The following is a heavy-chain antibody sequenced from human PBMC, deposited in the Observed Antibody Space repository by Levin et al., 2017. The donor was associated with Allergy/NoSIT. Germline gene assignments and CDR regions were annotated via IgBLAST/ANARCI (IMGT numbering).Heavy chain of an antibody. J-gene: IGHJ3*02. D-gene: IGHD3-10*01. CDR1: GGSISSGSYF. CDR2: IYHTGTT. CDR3: ARKNYYGAGSSGGFDI. V-gene: IGHV4-39*01. Sequence: SETLSLTCTVSGGSISSGSYFWGWIRQPPGKGLEWIGSIYHTGTTYYNPSLKSRITISVDTSKNQFSLKLNSVTAADTAVYYCARKNYYGAGSSGGFDIWGQGTMVTVSS.